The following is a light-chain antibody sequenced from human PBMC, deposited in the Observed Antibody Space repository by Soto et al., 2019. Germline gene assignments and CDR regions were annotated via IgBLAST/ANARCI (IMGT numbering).Light chain of an antibody. CDR1: QSVSSN. V-gene: IGKV3-15*01. Sequence: EIVLTQSPATLSASPGERATLSCRASQSVSSNLAWYQQKLGQAPRLLIYGASTRATDIPPRFSGSGSGTEFTLTISSLQSEDFAIYYCQQRSSWITFGQGTRLEIK. CDR2: GAS. CDR3: QQRSSWIT. J-gene: IGKJ5*01.